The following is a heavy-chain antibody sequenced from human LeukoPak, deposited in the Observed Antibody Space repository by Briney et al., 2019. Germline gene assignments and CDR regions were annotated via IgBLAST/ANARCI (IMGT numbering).Heavy chain of an antibody. Sequence: GGSLRLSCAASGFTFNRHWMNRVRQAPGKGLEWVANIKQGGGERNYVDSVKGRFTISRDDAKNSLYLQLNSLRVEDTAIYYCARGPDYGARTDYLDYWGQGALVTVSS. J-gene: IGHJ4*02. V-gene: IGHV3-7*03. CDR2: IKQGGGER. CDR3: ARGPDYGARTDYLDY. CDR1: GFTFNRHW. D-gene: IGHD4-17*01.